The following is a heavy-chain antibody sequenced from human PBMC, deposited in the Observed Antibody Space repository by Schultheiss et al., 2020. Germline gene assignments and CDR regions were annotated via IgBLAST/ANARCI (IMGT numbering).Heavy chain of an antibody. J-gene: IGHJ3*02. CDR2: IYWNDDK. D-gene: IGHD3-22*01. Sequence: SGPTLVKPTQTLTLTCTFSGFSLSTSGVGVGWIRQPPGKALEWLALIYWNDDKRYSPSLKTRLTISKDTSRNQVVLTMTNMDPEDTATYYCARSSYYYDSRGFDAFDIWGQGMMVTVSS. V-gene: IGHV2-5*01. CDR1: GFSLSTSGVG. CDR3: ARSSYYYDSRGFDAFDI.